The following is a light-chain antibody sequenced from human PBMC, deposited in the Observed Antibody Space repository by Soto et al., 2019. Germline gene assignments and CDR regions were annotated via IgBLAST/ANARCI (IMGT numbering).Light chain of an antibody. V-gene: IGLV1-40*01. CDR1: SSNIGAGHD. Sequence: QSALTQPPSVPGAPGQRVTISCTGSSSNIGAGHDVHWYQQLPGTAPKLLIYGNSNRPSGVPDRFSGSKSGTSASLAITGLQAEDEADYYCQSYDSSLSGSEVFGTGTKVTV. CDR2: GNS. J-gene: IGLJ1*01. CDR3: QSYDSSLSGSEV.